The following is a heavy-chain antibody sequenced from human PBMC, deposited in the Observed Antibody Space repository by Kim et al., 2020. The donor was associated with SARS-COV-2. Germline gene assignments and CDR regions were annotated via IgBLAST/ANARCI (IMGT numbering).Heavy chain of an antibody. CDR2: ISSSSSTI. CDR3: ARDPASWDYYYYYGMDV. CDR1: GFTFSSYS. Sequence: GGSLRLSCAASGFTFSSYSMNWVRQAPGKGLEWVSYISSSSSTIYYADSVKGRFTISRDNAKNSLYLQMNSLRDEDTAVYYCARDPASWDYYYYYGMDVWGQGTTVTVSS. V-gene: IGHV3-48*02. J-gene: IGHJ6*02.